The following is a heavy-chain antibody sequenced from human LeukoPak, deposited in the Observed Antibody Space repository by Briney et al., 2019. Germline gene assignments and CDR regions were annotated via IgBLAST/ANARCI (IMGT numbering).Heavy chain of an antibody. Sequence: GASVKVSCKASGYTFTGYYICWVRQAPGQGLGWMGWIQSNSAGTNYAQKFQGRVTMTRDTSISTAYMELTGLRSDDTAVYYCARDLGDYDFDSWGQGTLVTVSS. D-gene: IGHD3-16*01. V-gene: IGHV1-2*02. CDR1: GYTFTGYY. CDR3: ARDLGDYDFDS. J-gene: IGHJ4*02. CDR2: IQSNSAGT.